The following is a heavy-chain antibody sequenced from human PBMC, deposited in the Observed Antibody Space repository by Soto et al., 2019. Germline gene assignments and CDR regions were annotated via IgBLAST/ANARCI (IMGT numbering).Heavy chain of an antibody. D-gene: IGHD6-13*01. V-gene: IGHV4-4*02. CDR2: IYHSGST. Sequence: QVQLQESGPGLVKPSGTLSLTCAVSGGSISSSNWWSWVRQPPGKGLEWIGEIYHSGSTNYNPSLKRRVTTSVDKSKNQFALKLSSVTAADTAVYYCARGRTAAFPYYYYGMDVWGQGTTVTVSS. CDR1: GGSISSSNW. CDR3: ARGRTAAFPYYYYGMDV. J-gene: IGHJ6*02.